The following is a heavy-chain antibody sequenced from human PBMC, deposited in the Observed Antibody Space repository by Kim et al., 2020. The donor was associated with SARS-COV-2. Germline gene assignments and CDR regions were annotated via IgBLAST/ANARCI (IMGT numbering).Heavy chain of an antibody. J-gene: IGHJ5*02. CDR1: GYTFTGYY. CDR2: INPNSGGT. D-gene: IGHD5-12*01. CDR3: ARELGMATIGAHPVNWFDP. V-gene: IGHV1-2*02. Sequence: ASVKVSCKASGYTFTGYYMHWVRQAPGQGLEWMGWINPNSGGTNYAQKFQGRVTMTRDTSISTAYMELSRLRSDDTAVYYCARELGMATIGAHPVNWFDPWGQGTLVTVSS.